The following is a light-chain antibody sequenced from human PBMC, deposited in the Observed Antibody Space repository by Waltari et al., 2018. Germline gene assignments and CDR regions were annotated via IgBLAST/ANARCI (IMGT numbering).Light chain of an antibody. Sequence: QSALTQPASVSGSPGPSLTISCPGTSSDVGGYNYVSWYQQHPGKAPKLMIYDVSNRPSGVSNRFSGSKSGNTASLTISGLQAEDEADYYCSSYISSSTLELFGGGTSLTVL. CDR3: SSYISSSTLEL. CDR1: SSDVGGYNY. CDR2: DVS. V-gene: IGLV2-14*03. J-gene: IGLJ2*01.